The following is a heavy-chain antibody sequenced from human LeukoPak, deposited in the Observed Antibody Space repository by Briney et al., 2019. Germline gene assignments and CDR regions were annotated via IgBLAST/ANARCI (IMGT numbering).Heavy chain of an antibody. CDR2: INHSGST. CDR3: ARVVARNGMDV. Sequence: PSETLSLTCAVYGGSFSGYYWSWIRQPPGKGLEWIGEINHSGSTNYNPSLKSRVTISVDTSKNQFSLKLSSVTAVDTAVYCCARVVARNGMDVWGQGTTVTVSS. D-gene: IGHD2-15*01. J-gene: IGHJ6*02. CDR1: GGSFSGYY. V-gene: IGHV4-34*01.